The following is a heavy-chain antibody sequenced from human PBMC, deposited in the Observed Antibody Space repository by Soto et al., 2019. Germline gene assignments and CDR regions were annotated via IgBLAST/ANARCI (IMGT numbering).Heavy chain of an antibody. CDR1: GYTFTSHG. CDR3: ARLLTEGVTYREDAFDI. V-gene: IGHV1-18*01. Sequence: HVQLVQSGGEVKKPGASVKVSCKASGYTFTSHGFSWVRQAPGQGLEWMGWIITYNGKTDYAQKFQGRVTMTADTRTNTGYMELRSLRSDYTAVYYCARLLTEGVTYREDAFDIWGQGTKVTVSS. J-gene: IGHJ3*02. D-gene: IGHD3-16*02. CDR2: IITYNGKT.